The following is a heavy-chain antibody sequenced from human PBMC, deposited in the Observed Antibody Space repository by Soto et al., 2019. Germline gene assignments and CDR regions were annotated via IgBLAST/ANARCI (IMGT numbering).Heavy chain of an antibody. Sequence: QVPLVQSGDEVKKPGSSVKVSCKASGGTFSSYAISWVRQAPGQWLEWMGGIIPIFGTANYAQKFQGRVTITADESTSTAYMELSSLRSEDTAVYYCARGLGITGTYDYYYYGMDVWGQGTTVTVSS. CDR1: GGTFSSYA. CDR3: ARGLGITGTYDYYYYGMDV. CDR2: IIPIFGTA. J-gene: IGHJ6*02. V-gene: IGHV1-69*01. D-gene: IGHD1-20*01.